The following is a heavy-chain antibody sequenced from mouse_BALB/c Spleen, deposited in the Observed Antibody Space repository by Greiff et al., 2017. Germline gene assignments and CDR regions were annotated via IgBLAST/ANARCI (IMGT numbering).Heavy chain of an antibody. CDR2: ISSGGGST. J-gene: IGHJ4*01. D-gene: IGHD2-1*01. CDR3: ARRGRVATMPMDY. CDR1: GFAFSSYD. Sequence: EVQLVESGGGLVKPGGSLKLSCAASGFAFSSYDMSWVRQTPEKRLEWVAYISSGGGSTYYPDTVTGRFTISRDNAKNTLYLQMSSLKSEDTAMYYCARRGRVATMPMDYWGQGTSVTVSS. V-gene: IGHV5-12-1*01.